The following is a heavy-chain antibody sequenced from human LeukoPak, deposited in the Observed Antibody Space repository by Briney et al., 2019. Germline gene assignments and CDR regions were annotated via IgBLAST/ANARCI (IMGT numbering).Heavy chain of an antibody. Sequence: SETLSLTCSVSGYSISSGYYWGWIRQPPGKGLEWIGSVYRYGSTYYNPSLKSRVTISVDTSMNQFSLRLTSLTAADTAVYYCVRDPPNIDYWGQGTLVTVSS. CDR1: GYSISSGYY. J-gene: IGHJ4*02. V-gene: IGHV4-38-2*02. CDR3: VRDPPNIDY. D-gene: IGHD1/OR15-1a*01. CDR2: VYRYGST.